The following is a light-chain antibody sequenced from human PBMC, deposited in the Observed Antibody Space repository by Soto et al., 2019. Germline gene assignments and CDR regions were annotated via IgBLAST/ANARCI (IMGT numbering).Light chain of an antibody. CDR3: QQSYSTHLT. V-gene: IGKV1-39*01. J-gene: IGKJ4*01. Sequence: DIQMTQSPSSLSASVGDRVTITCRASQSISSYLNWYQQKPGKAPKLLIYAASSLQSGVPSRFSGSGSGTDFTLTISSLQPEDFATYYCQQSYSTHLTFGGGT. CDR2: AAS. CDR1: QSISSY.